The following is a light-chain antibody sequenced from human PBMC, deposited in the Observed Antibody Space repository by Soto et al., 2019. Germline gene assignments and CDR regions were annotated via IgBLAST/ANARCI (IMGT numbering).Light chain of an antibody. CDR3: QQYSTYSGA. J-gene: IGKJ1*01. CDR1: QSISSW. Sequence: DIRMTQSPSTLSASVGDRITITCRASQSISSWLAWYQQKPGKAPKVLIYDASRLESGVPSRFSGSASGTEFTLTISSLQPDDFATYYCQQYSTYSGAFGQGTKV. CDR2: DAS. V-gene: IGKV1-5*01.